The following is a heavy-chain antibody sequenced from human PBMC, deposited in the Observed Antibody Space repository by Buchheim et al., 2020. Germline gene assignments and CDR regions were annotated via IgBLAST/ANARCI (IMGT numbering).Heavy chain of an antibody. CDR3: ARAGELRLGELSPLDY. D-gene: IGHD3-16*02. Sequence: QVQLVQSGAEVKKPGASVKVSCKASGYTFTSYYMHWVRQAPGQGLEWMGIINPSGGSTSYAQTFQGRVTMTRDTSTSTVYMELSSLRSEDTAVYYCARAGELRLGELSPLDYWGQGTL. J-gene: IGHJ4*02. V-gene: IGHV1-46*01. CDR2: INPSGGST. CDR1: GYTFTSYY.